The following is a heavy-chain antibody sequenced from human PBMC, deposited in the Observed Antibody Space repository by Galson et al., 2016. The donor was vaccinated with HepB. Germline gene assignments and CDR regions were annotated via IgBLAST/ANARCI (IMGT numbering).Heavy chain of an antibody. V-gene: IGHV4-34*01. Sequence: SETLSLTCDVSGGSFSDYYWGWIRQSPGKGLEWIGEIHPSGSTNYNPSLWGRVTISVDTSKSQFSLKVTSVTAADTAVYYCARGQDPYKIRDWGQGTLVTVSS. CDR2: IHPSGST. D-gene: IGHD5-24*01. CDR3: ARGQDPYKIRD. CDR1: GGSFSDYY. J-gene: IGHJ4*02.